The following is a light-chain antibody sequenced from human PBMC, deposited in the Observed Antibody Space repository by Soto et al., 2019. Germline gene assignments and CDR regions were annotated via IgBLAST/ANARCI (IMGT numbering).Light chain of an antibody. CDR2: LGS. CDR3: MQTFQTVG. Sequence: VVLTQSPPSLAVTPGEPASISCRSTRSPLTATGYHYLDWYLQKPGQSPQLLIYLGSYRASGVPDRFSGSGSGTDFSLKISRVEAEDVGVYYCMQTFQTVGFGGGTKVDIK. J-gene: IGKJ4*01. CDR1: RSPLTATGYHY. V-gene: IGKV2-28*01.